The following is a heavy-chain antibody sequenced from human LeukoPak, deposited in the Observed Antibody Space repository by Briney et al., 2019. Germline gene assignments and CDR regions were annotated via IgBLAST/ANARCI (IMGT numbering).Heavy chain of an antibody. CDR1: GGSISSYY. CDR2: IYYSGST. J-gene: IGHJ4*02. V-gene: IGHV4-59*01. Sequence: PSETLSLTCTVSGGSISSYYWSWIRQPPGKGLEWIGYIYYSGSTNYNPSLKSRVTISVDTSKNQFSLKLSSVTAADTAVYYCARGPVRGYYFDYWGQGTLVTVSS. D-gene: IGHD3-10*02. CDR3: ARGPVRGYYFDY.